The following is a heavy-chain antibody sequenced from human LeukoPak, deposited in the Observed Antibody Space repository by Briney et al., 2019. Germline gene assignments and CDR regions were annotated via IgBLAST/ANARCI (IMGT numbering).Heavy chain of an antibody. CDR1: GGSISSYY. Sequence: SETLSLTCTVSGGSISSYYWSWIRQPPGKGLEWIGYIYYSGSTNYNPSLKSRVTMSVDTSKNQFSLKLSSVTAADTAVYYCARVNTAMIQAIDYWGQGTLVTVSS. D-gene: IGHD5-18*01. CDR2: IYYSGST. V-gene: IGHV4-59*01. J-gene: IGHJ4*02. CDR3: ARVNTAMIQAIDY.